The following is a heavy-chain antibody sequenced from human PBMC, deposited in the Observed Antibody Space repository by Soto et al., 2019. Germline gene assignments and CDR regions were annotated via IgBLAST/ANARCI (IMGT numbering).Heavy chain of an antibody. CDR3: AGSSYWFDP. Sequence: SETLSLTCTVSGGSISSYYWSWIRQPPGKGLEWIGYIYYSGSTNYNPSLKSRVTISVDTSKNQFSLKLSSVTAADTAVYYCAGSSYWFDPWGQGTLVTVSS. CDR1: GGSISSYY. D-gene: IGHD6-13*01. CDR2: IYYSGST. J-gene: IGHJ5*02. V-gene: IGHV4-59*01.